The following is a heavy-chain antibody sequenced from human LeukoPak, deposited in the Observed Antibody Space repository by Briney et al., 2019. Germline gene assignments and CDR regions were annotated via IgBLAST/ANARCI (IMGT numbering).Heavy chain of an antibody. CDR3: ARDLGSSDSSGYDY. CDR2: ISSSSYI. CDR1: GFTFSSYS. D-gene: IGHD3-22*01. V-gene: IGHV3-21*01. Sequence: GGSLRLSCAASGFTFSSYSMNWVRQAPGKGLEWVSSISSSSYIYYADSVKGRFTISRDNAKNSLYLQMNSLRAEDTAVYYCARDLGSSDSSGYDYWGQGTLVTVSS. J-gene: IGHJ4*02.